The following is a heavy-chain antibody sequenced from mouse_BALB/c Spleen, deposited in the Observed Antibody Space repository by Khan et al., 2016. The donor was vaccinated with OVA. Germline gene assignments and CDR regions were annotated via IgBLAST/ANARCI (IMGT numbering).Heavy chain of an antibody. CDR1: GYTFTNYW. CDR3: ARGYFGNYEFAY. D-gene: IGHD2-1*01. CDR2: IFPGTGTT. J-gene: IGHJ3*01. Sequence: VRLQQSGAELVKPGASVKLSCKTSGYTFTNYWIQWVKQRPGQGLGWIGEIFPGTGTTYYNENFKAKATLTIDTSSSTAYMQLSSLTSEDSAVYFCARGYFGNYEFAYWGHGTLVTVSA. V-gene: IGHV1S132*01.